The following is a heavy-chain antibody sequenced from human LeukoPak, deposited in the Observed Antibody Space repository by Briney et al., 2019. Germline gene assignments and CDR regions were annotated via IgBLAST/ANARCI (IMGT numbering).Heavy chain of an antibody. CDR3: ARHTSGQPFDY. Sequence: GGSLRLSCAASGFPFSNYWMNWVRQAPGNALEWVAYIRKDGGETYYVDSVKGRFTISRDNAKNSLYLQMNSLRAEGTAVYYCARHTSGQPFDYWGQGTLVTVSS. V-gene: IGHV3-7*03. J-gene: IGHJ4*02. CDR2: IRKDGGET. CDR1: GFPFSNYW. D-gene: IGHD6-19*01.